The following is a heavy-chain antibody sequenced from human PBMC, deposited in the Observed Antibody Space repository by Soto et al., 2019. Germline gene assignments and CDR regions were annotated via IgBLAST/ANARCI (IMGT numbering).Heavy chain of an antibody. CDR1: GFTVSSNY. CDR3: ARGGNGGSNTGDYFQH. V-gene: IGHV3-53*01. Sequence: QSGGSLRLSCAASGFTVSSNYMSWVRQAPGKGLEWVSVIYSGGSTYYADSVKGRFTISRDNSKNTLYLQMNSLRAEDTAVYYCARGGNGGSNTGDYFQHWGQGTLVTVSS. J-gene: IGHJ1*01. CDR2: IYSGGST. D-gene: IGHD2-15*01.